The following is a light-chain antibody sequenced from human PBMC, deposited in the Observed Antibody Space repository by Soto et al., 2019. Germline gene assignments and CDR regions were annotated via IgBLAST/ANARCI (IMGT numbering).Light chain of an antibody. V-gene: IGKV3-11*01. J-gene: IGKJ4*01. CDR3: QHRSNWQVS. Sequence: EIVLTQSPATLSLSPGERATLSCRASQSVSSHLAWYHQKPGQAPRLLIYDASNRATGIPAGFSGSVSGTDITLTISSIAPEYFAVDYCQHRSNWQVSFGGGTKVEIK. CDR2: DAS. CDR1: QSVSSH.